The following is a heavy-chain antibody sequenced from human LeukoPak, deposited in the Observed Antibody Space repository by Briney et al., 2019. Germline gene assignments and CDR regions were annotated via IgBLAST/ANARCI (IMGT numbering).Heavy chain of an antibody. Sequence: PGRSLRLSCAASGFTFSDYYMSWIRQAPGEGLEWVSYISSSGSTTYYADSVKGRFTISRDNAKNSLYLHMNSLRAEDTAVYYCARDWGGYCSSTSCYSHMDVWGKGTTVTVSS. V-gene: IGHV3-11*04. CDR2: ISSSGSTT. J-gene: IGHJ6*03. CDR3: ARDWGGYCSSTSCYSHMDV. CDR1: GFTFSDYY. D-gene: IGHD2-2*01.